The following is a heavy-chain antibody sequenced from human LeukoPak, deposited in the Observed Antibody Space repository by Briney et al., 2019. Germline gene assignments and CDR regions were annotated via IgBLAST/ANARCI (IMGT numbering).Heavy chain of an antibody. Sequence: GGSLSLSCAVSGFTFSSYAITWARRARGKGREWVSAVSSNGAKTYYADSVRGRFTISRDNYKNMVFLQMNSLRAEDTAVYYCVREDTPATANYWGQGTLVTISS. J-gene: IGHJ4*02. D-gene: IGHD2-21*02. CDR3: VREDTPATANY. V-gene: IGHV3-23*01. CDR1: GFTFSSYA. CDR2: VSSNGAKT.